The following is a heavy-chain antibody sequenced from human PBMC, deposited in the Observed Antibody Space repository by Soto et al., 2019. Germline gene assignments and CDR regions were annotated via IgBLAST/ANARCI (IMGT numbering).Heavy chain of an antibody. CDR1: GFTFSSYV. Sequence: HPGGSLRLSCAASGFTFSSYVMSWVRQAPGKGLEWVSAIVGSGGSTYFADSVKGRFTISRDNSKNTLYLQMTSLRAEDTAVYYCAKYQRHFDYWGQGALVNVSS. CDR3: AKYQRHFDY. CDR2: IVGSGGST. V-gene: IGHV3-23*01. J-gene: IGHJ4*02.